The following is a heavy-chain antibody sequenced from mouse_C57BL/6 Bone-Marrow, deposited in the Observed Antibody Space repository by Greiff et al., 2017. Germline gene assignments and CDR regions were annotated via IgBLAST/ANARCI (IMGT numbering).Heavy chain of an antibody. CDR3: ARERVYYYGSSFDY. V-gene: IGHV1-55*01. CDR1: GYTFPSYW. D-gene: IGHD1-1*01. J-gene: IGHJ2*01. Sequence: VQLQQPGAELVKPGASVQMSCKASGYTFPSYWLTWVKQRPGQGLEWIGDIYPGSGSTNYNEKFKRKATLTVDTSSSTAYMQLSSLTSEDSAFYYCARERVYYYGSSFDYWGQGTTLTVSS. CDR2: IYPGSGST.